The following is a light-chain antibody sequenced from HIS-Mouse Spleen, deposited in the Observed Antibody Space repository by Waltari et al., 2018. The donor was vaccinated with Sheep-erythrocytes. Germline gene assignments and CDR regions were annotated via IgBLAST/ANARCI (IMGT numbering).Light chain of an antibody. J-gene: IGLJ2*01. CDR2: EVS. CDR3: SSYAGSNNLMV. V-gene: IGLV1-44*01. CDR1: SSNIGSNT. Sequence: QSVLTQPPSASGTPGQRVTISCSGSSSNIGSNTVNWYQQLPGTAPKLMIYEVSKRPSVVTDSFSGSKSGNTASLTVSGLQAEDEADYYCSSYAGSNNLMVFGGGTKLTVL.